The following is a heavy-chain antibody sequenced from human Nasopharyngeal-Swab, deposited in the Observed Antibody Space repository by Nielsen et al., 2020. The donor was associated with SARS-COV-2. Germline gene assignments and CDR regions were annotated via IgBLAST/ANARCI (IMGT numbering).Heavy chain of an antibody. CDR2: ISGSGGST. CDR3: AKGYDFWSGYLVDY. V-gene: IGHV3-23*01. D-gene: IGHD3-3*01. Sequence: GESLKISCAASGFTFSSYAMSWVLQAPGKGLEWVSAISGSGGSTYYADSVKGRFTISRDNSKNTLYLQMNSLRAEDTAVYYCAKGYDFWSGYLVDYWGQGTLVTVSS. CDR1: GFTFSSYA. J-gene: IGHJ4*02.